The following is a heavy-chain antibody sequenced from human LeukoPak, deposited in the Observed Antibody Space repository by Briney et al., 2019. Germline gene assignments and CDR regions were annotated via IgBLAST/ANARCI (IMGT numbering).Heavy chain of an antibody. D-gene: IGHD1-26*01. CDR1: GGSFSGYY. Sequence: SETLSLTCAVYGGSFSGYYRSWIRQPPGKGLEWIGEINHSGSTNYNPSLKSRVTISVDTSKNQFSLKLSSVTAADTAVYYCARGGSYFHYYYMDVWGKGTTVTVSS. CDR3: ARGGSYFHYYYMDV. CDR2: INHSGST. V-gene: IGHV4-34*01. J-gene: IGHJ6*03.